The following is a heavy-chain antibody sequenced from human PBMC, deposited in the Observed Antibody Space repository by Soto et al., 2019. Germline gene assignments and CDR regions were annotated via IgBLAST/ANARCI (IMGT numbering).Heavy chain of an antibody. D-gene: IGHD4-17*01. CDR2: IIPIFGTA. J-gene: IGHJ6*02. Sequence: QVQLVQSGAEVKKPGSSVKVSCKASGGTFSSYAISWVRQAPGQGLEWMGGIIPIFGTANYAQKFQGRVTITADESTSTAYMELSSLRSEDTAVYYCARDHGDYDRYYYYGMDVWGQGTTVTVSS. V-gene: IGHV1-69*12. CDR3: ARDHGDYDRYYYYGMDV. CDR1: GGTFSSYA.